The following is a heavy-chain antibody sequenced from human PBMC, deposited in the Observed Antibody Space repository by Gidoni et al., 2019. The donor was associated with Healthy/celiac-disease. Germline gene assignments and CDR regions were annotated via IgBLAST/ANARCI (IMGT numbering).Heavy chain of an antibody. CDR1: AFTLCDYA. CDR3: TREEDSSYGMDV. D-gene: IGHD6-6*01. J-gene: IGHJ6*02. CDR2: IRSKANGGTT. Sequence: VQLVASGGCFVQPARSLSLSCTASAFTLCDYAMSWFRQAPGTGLEWVGFIRSKANGGTTEYAASVKGRVTISRDDSKSIAYLQMNSMKTEDTAVYYGTREEDSSYGMDVWGQGTTVTVSS. V-gene: IGHV3-49*03.